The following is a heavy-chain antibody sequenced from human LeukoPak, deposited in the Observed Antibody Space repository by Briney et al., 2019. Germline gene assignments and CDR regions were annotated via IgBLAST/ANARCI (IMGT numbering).Heavy chain of an antibody. V-gene: IGHV3-23*01. CDR1: GFSFRSYA. CDR2: ISGSGTNT. CDR3: AKDPDSSGYLDY. J-gene: IGHJ4*02. D-gene: IGHD3-22*01. Sequence: PGGSLRLSCAASGFSFRSYAMSWARQAPGKGLEWVSAISGSGTNTYYADSVKGRFTISRDNSKNTLYLQMNSLRAEDTAVYYCAKDPDSSGYLDYWGQGTLVTVSS.